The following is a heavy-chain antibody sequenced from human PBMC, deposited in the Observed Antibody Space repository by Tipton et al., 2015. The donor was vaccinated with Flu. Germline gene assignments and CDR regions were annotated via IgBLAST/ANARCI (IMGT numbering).Heavy chain of an antibody. D-gene: IGHD4-11*01. CDR3: ARRAYSHYVSVPKNWFDS. Sequence: TLSLTCSVSGDSFASDSYWGWFRQPPGKGLEWIGNIYHSGTTYYNPSLRSRVILLVDRSKNQFSLTLSFVTAADPAVYYCARRAYSHYVSVPKNWFDSLGQGILVTVSS. V-gene: IGHV4-38-2*01. J-gene: IGHJ5*01. CDR2: IYHSGTT. CDR1: GDSFASDSY.